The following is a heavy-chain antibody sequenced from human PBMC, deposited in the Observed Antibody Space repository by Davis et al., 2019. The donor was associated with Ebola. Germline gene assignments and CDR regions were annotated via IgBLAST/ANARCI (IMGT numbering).Heavy chain of an antibody. J-gene: IGHJ4*02. V-gene: IGHV3-30-3*01. CDR3: ARVLPDYGDYGIDY. D-gene: IGHD4-17*01. CDR1: GFTFSNYA. Sequence: PGGSLRLSCAASGFTFSNYAMHWVRQAPGKGLEWVAVISDDGSNKYYADSVKGRFTISRDNSKNTLYLQMNSLRAEDTAVYYCARVLPDYGDYGIDYWGQGTLVTVSS. CDR2: ISDDGSNK.